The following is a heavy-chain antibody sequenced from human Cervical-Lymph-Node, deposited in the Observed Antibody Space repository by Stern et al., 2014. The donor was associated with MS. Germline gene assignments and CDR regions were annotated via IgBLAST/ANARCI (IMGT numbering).Heavy chain of an antibody. CDR2: GSHRGST. J-gene: IGHJ3*01. CDR1: GGSISRSKW. Sequence: QVQLQESGPGVVKPSGTLSLTCVVSGGSISRSKWRSWVRQPPGKGLEWIGDGSHRGSTNYNPSLKSRVSISLDKSNNQVSLKMDSVTAADTAVYYCASGHDAFALWGQGTLVTVSS. V-gene: IGHV4-4*02. CDR3: ASGHDAFAL.